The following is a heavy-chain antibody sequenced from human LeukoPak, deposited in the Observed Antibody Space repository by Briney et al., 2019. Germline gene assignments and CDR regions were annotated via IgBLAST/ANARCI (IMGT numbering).Heavy chain of an antibody. CDR2: ISGGGGST. V-gene: IGHV3-23*01. CDR3: AKGGYYDSSGYYYRLDY. J-gene: IGHJ4*02. D-gene: IGHD3-22*01. CDR1: GFTFSSYA. Sequence: PGGSLRLSCAASGFTFSSYAMSWVRQAPGKGLEWVSAISGGGGSTYYADSVKGRFTISRDNSKNTLYLQMNSLRAEDTAVYYCAKGGYYDSSGYYYRLDYWGQGTLVTVSS.